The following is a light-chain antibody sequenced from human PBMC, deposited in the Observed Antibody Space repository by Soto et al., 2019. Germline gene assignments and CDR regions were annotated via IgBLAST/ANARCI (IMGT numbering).Light chain of an antibody. Sequence: QSVLTQPPSASGTPGQRVTIYCSGSSSNIGSQTVNWYQQVPGVAPKLLLYSDNQRPSGVPDRFSGSRSGTSASLAISGLQSEDEANYYCAGWDDSLNGVVFGGGTKLTVL. CDR1: SSNIGSQT. CDR2: SDN. V-gene: IGLV1-44*01. J-gene: IGLJ2*01. CDR3: AGWDDSLNGVV.